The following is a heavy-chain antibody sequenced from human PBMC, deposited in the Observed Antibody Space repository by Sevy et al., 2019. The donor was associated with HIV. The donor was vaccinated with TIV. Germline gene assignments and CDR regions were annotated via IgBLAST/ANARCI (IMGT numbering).Heavy chain of an antibody. Sequence: SETLSLTCAVYGGSFSGYYWSWIRQPPGKGLEWIGEINHSGSANYNPSLKSRVTISVDTSKNQFSLQLSSVTAADTAVYYCARGPGDRSGSYPPHFDYWGQGTLVTVSS. V-gene: IGHV4-34*01. D-gene: IGHD3-10*01. J-gene: IGHJ4*02. CDR3: ARGPGDRSGSYPPHFDY. CDR2: INHSGSA. CDR1: GGSFSGYY.